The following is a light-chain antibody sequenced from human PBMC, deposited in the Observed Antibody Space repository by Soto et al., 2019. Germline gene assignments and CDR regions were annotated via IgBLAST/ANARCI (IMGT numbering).Light chain of an antibody. J-gene: IGKJ5*01. CDR2: DAS. V-gene: IGKV3-15*01. Sequence: EVVITQSPATPSVFSGERTNLSRRGSQSVSSNLAWYQQKPGQAHRLILYDASTRATGIPARFSGSGSGTEFTLTISSLQSQDFAVYYCQQYTTWPTITFGQGTRLEIK. CDR3: QQYTTWPTIT. CDR1: QSVSSN.